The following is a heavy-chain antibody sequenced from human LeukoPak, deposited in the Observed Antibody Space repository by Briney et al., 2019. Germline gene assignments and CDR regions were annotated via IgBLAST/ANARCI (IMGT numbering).Heavy chain of an antibody. Sequence: GGSLRLSCAASGFTFSSYEMNWVRQAPGKGLEWVSYISSSGSTIYYADSVKGRFTISRDNAKNSLYLQMNSLRAEDTAAYYCASPTYYYDSSGYYYPGLDWGQGTLVTVSS. J-gene: IGHJ4*02. CDR2: ISSSGSTI. D-gene: IGHD3-22*01. CDR3: ASPTYYYDSSGYYYPGLD. V-gene: IGHV3-48*03. CDR1: GFTFSSYE.